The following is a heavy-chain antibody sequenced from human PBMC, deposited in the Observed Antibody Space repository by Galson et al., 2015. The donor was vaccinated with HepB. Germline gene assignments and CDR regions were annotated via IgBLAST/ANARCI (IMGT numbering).Heavy chain of an antibody. D-gene: IGHD2-15*01. CDR1: GYTFSTYS. V-gene: IGHV1-18*01. CDR3: ARGALVRVVGGSQNNWFAP. Sequence: SVKVSCKASGYTFSTYSITWVRQAPGQGLEWMGWISPYNLDTDYARKFQGRVTMTTDTFTSTAYMELRSLRSDDTAFYYCARGALVRVVGGSQNNWFAPWGQGTLVTVSS. J-gene: IGHJ5*02. CDR2: ISPYNLDT.